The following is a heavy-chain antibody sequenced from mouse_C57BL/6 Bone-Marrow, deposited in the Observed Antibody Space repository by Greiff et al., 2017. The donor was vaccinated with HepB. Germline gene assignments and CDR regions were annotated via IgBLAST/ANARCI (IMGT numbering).Heavy chain of an antibody. CDR2: ISYSGST. CDR3: ARRKFHWYFDV. V-gene: IGHV3-8*01. CDR1: GYSITSDY. D-gene: IGHD1-3*01. Sequence: EVKLVESGPGLAKPSQSLSLTCSVSGYSITSDYWNWIRKFPGNNLEYMGYISYSGSTYNNKSLKSRISITRDTSKNKSYLQLNTVTTEDTATYYCARRKFHWYFDVWGTGTTVTVSS. J-gene: IGHJ1*03.